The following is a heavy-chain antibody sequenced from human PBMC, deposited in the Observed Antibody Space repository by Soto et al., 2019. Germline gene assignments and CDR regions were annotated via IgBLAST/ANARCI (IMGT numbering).Heavy chain of an antibody. CDR1: GFTFSSYW. J-gene: IGHJ3*02. Sequence: GGSLRLSCAASGFTFSSYWMSWVRQAPGKGLEWVANIKQDGSEKYYVDSVKGRFTISRDNAKNSLYLQMNSLRAEDTAVYYCARDRPDEDIVVVVAATPNAFDIWGQGTMVTVSS. CDR2: IKQDGSEK. V-gene: IGHV3-7*01. CDR3: ARDRPDEDIVVVVAATPNAFDI. D-gene: IGHD2-15*01.